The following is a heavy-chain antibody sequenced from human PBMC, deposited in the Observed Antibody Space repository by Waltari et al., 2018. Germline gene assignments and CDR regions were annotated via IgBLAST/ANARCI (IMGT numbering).Heavy chain of an antibody. D-gene: IGHD3-22*01. J-gene: IGHJ3*02. CDR2: IVVGSGNT. V-gene: IGHV1-58*02. CDR3: AAAAFSYYYDSSGYYWLAFDI. CDR1: GFTFTSSA. Sequence: QMQLVQSGPEVKKPGTSVKVSCKASGFTFTSSAMQWVRQARGQRLEWIGWIVVGSGNTNYAQKFQERVTMTRDMSTSTAYMELSSLRSEDTAVYYCAAAAFSYYYDSSGYYWLAFDIWGQGTMVTVSS.